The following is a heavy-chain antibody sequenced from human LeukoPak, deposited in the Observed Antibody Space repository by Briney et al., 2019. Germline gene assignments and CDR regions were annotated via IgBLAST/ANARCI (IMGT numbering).Heavy chain of an antibody. V-gene: IGHV3-33*01. CDR2: IWYDGSNK. D-gene: IGHD2-15*01. Sequence: PGGSLRLSSAASGFTFSSYGMHWVRQAPGKGLEWVAVIWYDGSNKYYADSVKGRFTISRDNSKNTLYLQMNSLRAEDTAVYYCARDKTPIPAAQNWYFDLWGRGTLVTVSS. J-gene: IGHJ2*01. CDR1: GFTFSSYG. CDR3: ARDKTPIPAAQNWYFDL.